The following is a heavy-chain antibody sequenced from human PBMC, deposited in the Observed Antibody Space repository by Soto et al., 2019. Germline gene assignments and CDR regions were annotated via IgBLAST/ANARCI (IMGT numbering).Heavy chain of an antibody. CDR3: ARGGESYGSGSPSLNYYGMDV. CDR2: IYYSGST. CDR1: GGSISSGDYY. J-gene: IGHJ6*02. V-gene: IGHV4-30-4*01. Sequence: SETLSLTCTVSGGSISSGDYYWSWIRQPPGKGLEWIGYIYYSGSTYYNPSLESRVTISVDTSKNQFSLKLSSVTAADTAVYYCARGGESYGSGSPSLNYYGMDVWGQGTTVTVSS. D-gene: IGHD3-10*01.